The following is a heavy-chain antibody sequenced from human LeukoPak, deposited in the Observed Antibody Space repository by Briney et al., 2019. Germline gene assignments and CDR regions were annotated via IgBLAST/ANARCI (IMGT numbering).Heavy chain of an antibody. CDR1: GYTFTGYY. V-gene: IGHV1-2*02. J-gene: IGHJ4*02. Sequence: ASVKVSCKASGYTFTGYYMHWVRQAPGQGLEWMGWINPNSGGTNYAQKFQGRVTMTRDTSISTAYMELSRLRSDDTAVYYCARDADNSGYCGYWGQGTLVTVSS. CDR3: ARDADNSGYCGY. D-gene: IGHD3-22*01. CDR2: INPNSGGT.